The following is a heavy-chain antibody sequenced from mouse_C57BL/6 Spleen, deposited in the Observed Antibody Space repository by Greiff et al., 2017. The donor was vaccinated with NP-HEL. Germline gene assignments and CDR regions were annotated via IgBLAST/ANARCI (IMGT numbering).Heavy chain of an antibody. D-gene: IGHD1-1*01. CDR2: ISDGGSYT. Sequence: EVKVVESGGGLVKPGGSLKLSCAASGFTFSSYAMSWVRQTPEKRLEWVATISDGGSYTYYPDNVKGRFTISRDNAKNNLYLQMSHLKSEDTAMYYCARGDYYGSSPWYFDVWGTGTTVTVSS. V-gene: IGHV5-4*03. J-gene: IGHJ1*03. CDR1: GFTFSSYA. CDR3: ARGDYYGSSPWYFDV.